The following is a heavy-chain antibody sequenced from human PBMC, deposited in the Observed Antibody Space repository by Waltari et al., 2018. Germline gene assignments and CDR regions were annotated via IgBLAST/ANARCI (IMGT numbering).Heavy chain of an antibody. CDR3: AKDISTGTNWFDP. CDR1: GFTFSSYG. V-gene: IGHV3-33*06. CDR2: TWYDGSRK. J-gene: IGHJ5*02. D-gene: IGHD1-1*01. Sequence: QVQLVESGGGVVQPGRSLRLSCAASGFTFSSYGMHWVRQAPGKGLEWLAVTWYDGSRKYYVDSVKGRFTISRDNSKNTLYLQMSSLRAEDTAIYYCAKDISTGTNWFDPWGQGTLVTVSS.